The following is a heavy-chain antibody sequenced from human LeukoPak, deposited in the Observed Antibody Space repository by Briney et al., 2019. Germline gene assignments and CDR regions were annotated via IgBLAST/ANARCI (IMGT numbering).Heavy chain of an antibody. V-gene: IGHV3-48*04. D-gene: IGHD3-10*01. Sequence: GGSLRLSCAASGFTFSSYSMNWVRQAPGKGLEWVSYISSSSSTIYYADSVKGRFTISRDNAKNSLYLQMNSLRAEDTAVYYCAREVSGVYYYYGMDVWGQGTTVTVSS. J-gene: IGHJ6*02. CDR1: GFTFSSYS. CDR3: AREVSGVYYYYGMDV. CDR2: ISSSSSTI.